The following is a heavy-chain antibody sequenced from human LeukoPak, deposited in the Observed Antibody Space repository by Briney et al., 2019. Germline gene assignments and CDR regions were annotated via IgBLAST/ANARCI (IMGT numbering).Heavy chain of an antibody. Sequence: SETLSLTCTVSGGSINNSYWNWIRQPAGKGLEWIGRIYTSGNIYYNPSLKSRVTISVDMSKNHISLKLSSVTAADTAVYYCARHVGYYYGMDVWGQGTTVTVSS. D-gene: IGHD3-10*02. J-gene: IGHJ6*02. CDR2: IYTSGNI. V-gene: IGHV4-4*07. CDR1: GGSINNSY. CDR3: ARHVGYYYGMDV.